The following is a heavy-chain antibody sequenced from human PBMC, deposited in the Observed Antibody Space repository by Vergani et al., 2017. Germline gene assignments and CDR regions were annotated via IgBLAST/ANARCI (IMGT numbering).Heavy chain of an antibody. CDR2: ISGHGDRT. CDR3: AREERSNTSPFVGD. V-gene: IGHV3-23*04. D-gene: IGHD2/OR15-2a*01. CDR1: GFSFNSYW. Sequence: DVHLVESGGGFFQPGGSLRLSCSASGFSFNSYWMHWVRQVPGKGLEWVSAISGHGDRTYYADSVKGRFTISRDNSKNTVYLQMNSLKAEDRATYYCAREERSNTSPFVGDWGQGTLVTV. J-gene: IGHJ4*02.